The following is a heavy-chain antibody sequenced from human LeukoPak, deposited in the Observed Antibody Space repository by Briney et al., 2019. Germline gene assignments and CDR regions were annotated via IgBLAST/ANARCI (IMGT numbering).Heavy chain of an antibody. CDR2: MSFDVNNK. V-gene: IGHV3-30*04. D-gene: IGHD2-2*01. Sequence: GGSLRLSCATSGFTFSSYAFHWVRQAPGKGLEWVATMSFDVNNKYYADSVRGRFTISRDNSKNTLYLQMNSLRAEDTAVYSCARGYCTSSSCYDDYWGQGTLVTVSS. CDR3: ARGYCTSSSCYDDY. J-gene: IGHJ4*02. CDR1: GFTFSSYA.